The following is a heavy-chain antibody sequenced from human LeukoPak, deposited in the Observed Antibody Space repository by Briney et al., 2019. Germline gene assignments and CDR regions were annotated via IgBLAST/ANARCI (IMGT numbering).Heavy chain of an antibody. J-gene: IGHJ4*02. CDR3: ARGGTAAAGPLYYFDY. V-gene: IGHV1-2*04. D-gene: IGHD6-13*01. Sequence: ASVKVSCKASGYTFTGYYMHWVRQAPGQGLEWMGWINPNSGGTNYAQKFQGWVTMTRDTSISTAYMELSRLRSDDTAVYYCARGGTAAAGPLYYFDYWGQGTLVTVSS. CDR1: GYTFTGYY. CDR2: INPNSGGT.